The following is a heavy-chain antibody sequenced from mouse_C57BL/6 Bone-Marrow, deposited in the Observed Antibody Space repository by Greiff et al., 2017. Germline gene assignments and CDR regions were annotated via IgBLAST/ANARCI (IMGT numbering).Heavy chain of an antibody. Sequence: DVMLVESGGGLVKPGGSLKLSCAASGFTFSDYGMHWVRQAPEKGLEWVAYISSGSSTIYYADTVKGRFTISRDNAKNTLFLQMTSLRSEDTAMYYCASPATGPFDYWGQGTTLTVSS. CDR3: ASPATGPFDY. CDR1: GFTFSDYG. D-gene: IGHD4-1*02. CDR2: ISSGSSTI. V-gene: IGHV5-17*01. J-gene: IGHJ2*01.